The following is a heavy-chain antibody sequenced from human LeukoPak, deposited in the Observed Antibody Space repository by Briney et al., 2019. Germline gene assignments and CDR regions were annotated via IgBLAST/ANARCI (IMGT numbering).Heavy chain of an antibody. Sequence: GGSLRLSCAASGFTFSSFDMTWVRQAPGKGLEWVSSISRRGNSTHYADSVKGRFTISRDASKNTVDLQMNNLRAEDTAVYYCVKWYASGWYGFCRHWGQGTLVTVSA. CDR1: GFTFSSFD. D-gene: IGHD6-19*01. V-gene: IGHV3-23*01. J-gene: IGHJ1*01. CDR2: ISRRGNST. CDR3: VKWYASGWYGFCRH.